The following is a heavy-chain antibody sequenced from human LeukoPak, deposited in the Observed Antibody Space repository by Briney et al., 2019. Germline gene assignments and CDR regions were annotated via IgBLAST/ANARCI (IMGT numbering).Heavy chain of an antibody. CDR3: AKASDMAATAPEY. CDR2: IKSKTDGGTT. J-gene: IGHJ4*02. CDR1: GFTFSNAW. D-gene: IGHD5-12*01. Sequence: GGSLRLSCAASGFTFSNAWMSWVRQAPGKGLEWVGRIKSKTDGGTTDYAAPVKGRFTISRDDSKNTLYLQMNSLRAEDTALYFCAKASDMAATAPEYWGQGILVTVSS. V-gene: IGHV3-15*01.